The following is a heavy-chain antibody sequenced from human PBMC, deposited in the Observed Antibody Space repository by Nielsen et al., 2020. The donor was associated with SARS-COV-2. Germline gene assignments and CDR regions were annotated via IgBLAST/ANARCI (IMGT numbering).Heavy chain of an antibody. CDR2: MNPNSGNT. V-gene: IGHV1-8*01. Sequence: ASVKVSCKASGYTFTSYDINWVRQATGQGLEWMGWMNPNSGNTGYAQKFQGRVTMTRDTSTSTVYMELSSLRSEDTAVYYCARVAYSSSWYTEFDYWGQGTLVTVSS. J-gene: IGHJ4*02. CDR3: ARVAYSSSWYTEFDY. D-gene: IGHD6-13*01. CDR1: GYTFTSYD.